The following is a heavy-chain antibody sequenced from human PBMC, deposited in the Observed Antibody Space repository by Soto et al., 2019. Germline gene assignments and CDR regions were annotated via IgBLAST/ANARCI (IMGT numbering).Heavy chain of an antibody. V-gene: IGHV4-30-2*01. D-gene: IGHD2-15*01. CDR3: ARESRYCSGGSCYLLPGIDY. Sequence: PSETLSLTCAVSGGSISSGGYSWSWIRQPPGKGLEWIGYIYHSGSTYYNPSLKSRVTISVDRSKNQFSLKLSSVTAADTAVYYCARESRYCSGGSCYLLPGIDYWGQGTLVTVSS. CDR2: IYHSGST. J-gene: IGHJ4*02. CDR1: GGSISSGGYS.